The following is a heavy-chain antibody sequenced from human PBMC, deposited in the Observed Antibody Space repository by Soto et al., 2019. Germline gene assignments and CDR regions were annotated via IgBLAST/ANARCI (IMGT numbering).Heavy chain of an antibody. CDR2: TSPNNDNT. CDR1: GYTFSTYG. V-gene: IGHV1-18*01. CDR3: ARDDCFGAPCYSGDY. D-gene: IGHD4-4*01. Sequence: QVQLVQSGAEVKMPGASVKVSCKTSGYTFSTYGIAWVRQAPGQAPEWVGWTSPNNDNTHFAQKLQGRITLATDPSTSSLYMQLRSLTSDDTAVSYSARDDCFGAPCYSGDYWGQGTLVTVSS. J-gene: IGHJ4*02.